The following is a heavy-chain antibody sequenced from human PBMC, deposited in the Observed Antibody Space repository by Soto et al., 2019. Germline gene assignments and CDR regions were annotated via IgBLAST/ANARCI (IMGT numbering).Heavy chain of an antibody. D-gene: IGHD5-12*01. CDR1: GGSVSSGRYS. CDR2: IYYSGST. Sequence: HVQLQESGPGLVKPSETLSLTCTVSGGSVSSGRYSWSWIRPPTGTGLEWIGDIYYSGSTNDNPSLKSRVTISVDTSKNQFYLKLSSVTAADNAFDYCSSDRGQAIDYSCQGTMVTVSS. V-gene: IGHV4-61*01. CDR3: SSDRGQAIDY. J-gene: IGHJ4*02.